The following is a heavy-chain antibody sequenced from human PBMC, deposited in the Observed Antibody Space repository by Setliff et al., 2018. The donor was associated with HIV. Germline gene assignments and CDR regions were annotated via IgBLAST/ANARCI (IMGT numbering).Heavy chain of an antibody. D-gene: IGHD2-15*01. J-gene: IGHJ6*02. CDR3: VRHWYCSGGSCYSLLANFYYGLDV. CDR2: IYPDDSDA. V-gene: IGHV5-51*01. CDR1: GYTFTSYW. Sequence: GESLKISCKVSGYTFTSYWIAWVRQMPGRGLEVMGLIYPDDSDARYNPSFQGQVTISADKSISTAYLQWSSLKASDSAMYYCVRHWYCSGGSCYSLLANFYYGLDVWGLGTSVTVSS.